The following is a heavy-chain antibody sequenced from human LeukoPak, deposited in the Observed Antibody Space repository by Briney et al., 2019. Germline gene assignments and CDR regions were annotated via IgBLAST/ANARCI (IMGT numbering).Heavy chain of an antibody. CDR3: ARGPGITGTILG. V-gene: IGHV1-2*02. Sequence: GASVKVSCKASGYTFTGYYMHWVRQAPGQGLEWMGWISPNSSGTNYAQKFQGRVTMTRDTSISTAYMELSRLRSDDTAVYYCARGPGITGTILGWGQGTLVTVSS. J-gene: IGHJ4*02. CDR2: ISPNSSGT. CDR1: GYTFTGYY. D-gene: IGHD1-7*01.